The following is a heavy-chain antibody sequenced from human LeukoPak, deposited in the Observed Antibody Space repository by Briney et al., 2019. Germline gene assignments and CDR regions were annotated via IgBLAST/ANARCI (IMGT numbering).Heavy chain of an antibody. Sequence: GGSLRLSCAASGFTFSSYEMNWVRQAPGKGLEWVSYISSSGSTIYHADSVKGRFTISRDNAKKSLYLQMNSLRAEDTAVYYCARAVYCSGGGCFWYFDLWGRGTLVTVSS. CDR1: GFTFSSYE. D-gene: IGHD2-15*01. J-gene: IGHJ2*01. CDR3: ARAVYCSGGGCFWYFDL. V-gene: IGHV3-48*03. CDR2: ISSSGSTI.